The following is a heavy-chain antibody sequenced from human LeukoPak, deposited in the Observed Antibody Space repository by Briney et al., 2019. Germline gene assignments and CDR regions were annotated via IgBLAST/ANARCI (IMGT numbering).Heavy chain of an antibody. J-gene: IGHJ4*02. V-gene: IGHV3-23*01. Sequence: GGSLRLSCAASGFTFSSYGMSWVRQAPGKGLEWVSVISGSGGSTYYADSVKGRFTISRDNSKKTLYLQMNSLRAEDTAVYYCVFYDSSGYYPDYWGQGTLVTVSS. D-gene: IGHD3-22*01. CDR2: ISGSGGST. CDR1: GFTFSSYG. CDR3: VFYDSSGYYPDY.